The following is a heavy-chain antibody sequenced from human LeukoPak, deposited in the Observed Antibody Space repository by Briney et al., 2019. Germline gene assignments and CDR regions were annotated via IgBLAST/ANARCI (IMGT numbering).Heavy chain of an antibody. CDR3: ARDGYSSSWYYFDY. D-gene: IGHD6-13*01. CDR2: IYTSGST. Sequence: PSETLSLTCTVSGGSISSYYWSWIRQPAGKGLEWIGRIYTSGSTNYNPSLKSRVTMSVDTSKNQFSLKLSSVTAADTAVNYCARDGYSSSWYYFDYWGQGTLVTVSS. V-gene: IGHV4-4*07. CDR1: GGSISSYY. J-gene: IGHJ4*02.